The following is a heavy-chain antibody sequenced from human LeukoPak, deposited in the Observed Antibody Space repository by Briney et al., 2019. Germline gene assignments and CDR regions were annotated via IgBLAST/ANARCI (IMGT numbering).Heavy chain of an antibody. CDR1: GYTFISYG. CDR2: SSAYNGNT. CDR3: ARGLYSGSYYFDY. V-gene: IGHV1-18*01. D-gene: IGHD1-26*01. J-gene: IGHJ4*01. Sequence: ASVKVSCKASGYTFISYGISWVRQAPGQGLEWMGWSSAYNGNTNYAQKVQGRVTMTTDTSTSTAYMELRSLRSDDTAVYYCARGLYSGSYYFDYWGQEPWSPSPQ.